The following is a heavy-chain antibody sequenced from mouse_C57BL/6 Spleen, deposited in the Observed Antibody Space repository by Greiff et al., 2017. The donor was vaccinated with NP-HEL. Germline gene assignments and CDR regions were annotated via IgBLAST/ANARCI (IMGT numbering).Heavy chain of an antibody. D-gene: IGHD1-1*01. CDR1: GYAFSSYW. Sequence: VQLQQSGAELVKPGASVKISCKASGYAFSSYWMNWVKQRPGKGLEWIGQIYPGDGDTNYNGKFKGKATLTADKSSSTAYRQLSSLTSEDSAVYFWARSKDGSSHFDYWGQGTTLTVSS. CDR3: ARSKDGSSHFDY. CDR2: IYPGDGDT. J-gene: IGHJ2*01. V-gene: IGHV1-80*01.